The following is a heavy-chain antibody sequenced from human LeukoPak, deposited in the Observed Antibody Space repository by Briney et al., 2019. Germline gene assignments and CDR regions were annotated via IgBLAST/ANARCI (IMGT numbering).Heavy chain of an antibody. CDR1: GGSISAYY. CDR3: ARVSYPYFFDY. CDR2: IYASGST. J-gene: IGHJ4*02. Sequence: SETLSRTCTVSGGSISAYYWSWIRQPAGKGLEWIGRIYASGSTDYSPSLKSRVTMSVDTSKNQFSLKLSSVTAADTAVYYCARVSYPYFFDYWGQGTVVSVSS. V-gene: IGHV4-4*07. D-gene: IGHD5-18*01.